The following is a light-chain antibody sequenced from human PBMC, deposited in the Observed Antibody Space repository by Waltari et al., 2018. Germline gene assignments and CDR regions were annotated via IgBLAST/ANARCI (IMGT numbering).Light chain of an antibody. Sequence: QSALTQPASVSGSPGQSITISCTGTSSDVGGYNYVSWYQQHPGKAPKLMIYDVSKRPSGVSNRFSVSKSGNTASLTISGLQAEDEADYYCSSYTSDSTYVFGTGTKVSVL. CDR3: SSYTSDSTYV. V-gene: IGLV2-14*01. CDR1: SSDVGGYNY. J-gene: IGLJ1*01. CDR2: DVS.